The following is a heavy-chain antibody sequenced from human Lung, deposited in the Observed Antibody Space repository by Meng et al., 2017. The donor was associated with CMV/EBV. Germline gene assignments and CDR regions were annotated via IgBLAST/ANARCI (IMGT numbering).Heavy chain of an antibody. CDR2: VVYSGTT. J-gene: IGHJ4*02. CDR1: VGSISSSSYY. CDR3: AKHHHSPTFDY. V-gene: IGHV4-39*01. D-gene: IGHD1-14*01. Sequence: LQLQESGPGRVKPSETLSLTCTVSVGSISSSSYYWAWIRQPPGEGLEWIGSVVYSGTTYYTSSLKSRVSISVDTSKNQFSLKLSSVTAADTAVYYCAKHHHSPTFDYWGQGTLVTVAS.